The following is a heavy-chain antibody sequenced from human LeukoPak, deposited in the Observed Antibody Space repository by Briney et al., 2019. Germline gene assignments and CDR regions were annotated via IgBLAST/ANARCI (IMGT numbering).Heavy chain of an antibody. CDR1: GFTFDDYA. D-gene: IGHD3-22*01. Sequence: GRSLRLSCAASGFTFDDYAMHWVRQAPGKGLEGVSGISWNSGSIGYADSVKGRFTISRDNAKNSLYLQMNCLRAEDTALYYCAKDYYDSSGYYFDYWGQGTLVTVSS. CDR3: AKDYYDSSGYYFDY. V-gene: IGHV3-9*01. CDR2: ISWNSGSI. J-gene: IGHJ4*02.